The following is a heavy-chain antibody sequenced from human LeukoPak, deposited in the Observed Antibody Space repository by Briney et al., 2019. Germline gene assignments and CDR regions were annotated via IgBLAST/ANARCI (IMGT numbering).Heavy chain of an antibody. Sequence: ASVKVSCKASGGTFSSYAISWVRQAPGQGLEWMGGIIPIFGTANYAQKFQGRVTITTDESTSTAYMELSSLRSEDTAVYYCASVTDEGFDPWGQGILVTVSS. CDR1: GGTFSSYA. J-gene: IGHJ5*02. CDR2: IIPIFGTA. V-gene: IGHV1-69*05. D-gene: IGHD3-16*02. CDR3: ASVTDEGFDP.